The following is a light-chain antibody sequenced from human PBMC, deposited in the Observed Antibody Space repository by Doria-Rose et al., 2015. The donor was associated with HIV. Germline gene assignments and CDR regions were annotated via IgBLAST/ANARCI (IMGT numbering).Light chain of an antibody. CDR3: HQYGTSWT. J-gene: IGKJ1*01. V-gene: IGKV3-20*01. CDR1: QSFSSTY. CDR2: DGS. Sequence: TQSPGTLSLSPGERATLSCSASQSFSSTYLARYQQKPGQAPSLLIYDGSTRATGIPDRFSASGSGTDFTLTINRLEPEDFALYYCHQYGTSWTFGQGTKVEI.